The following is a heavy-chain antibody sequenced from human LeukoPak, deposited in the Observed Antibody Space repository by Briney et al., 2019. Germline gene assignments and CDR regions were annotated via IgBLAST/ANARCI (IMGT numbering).Heavy chain of an antibody. CDR1: GYTFTAYY. D-gene: IGHD2-2*01. Sequence: ASVKVSCKASGYTFTAYYMHWLRQAPGQGLEWMGWINPNSGGTKYAQKFQGRVTMTRDTSISTAHMEVSRLRSDDTAVYYCATNPAATRGFDNWGQGTLVTVSS. V-gene: IGHV1-2*02. CDR2: INPNSGGT. CDR3: ATNPAATRGFDN. J-gene: IGHJ4*02.